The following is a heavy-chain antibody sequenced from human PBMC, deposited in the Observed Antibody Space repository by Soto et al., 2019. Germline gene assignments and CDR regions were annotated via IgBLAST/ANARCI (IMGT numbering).Heavy chain of an antibody. V-gene: IGHV3-21*01. J-gene: IGHJ4*02. CDR2: ISSSSSYI. D-gene: IGHD3-10*01. CDR1: GFTFSSYS. CDR3: ARDVYYYGSGSYLTRPYYFDY. Sequence: GGSLRLSCAASGFTFSSYSMNWVRQAPGKGLEWVSSISSSSSYIYYADSVKGRFTISRDNAKNSLYLQMNSLRAEDTAVYYCARDVYYYGSGSYLTRPYYFDYWGQGTLVTVSS.